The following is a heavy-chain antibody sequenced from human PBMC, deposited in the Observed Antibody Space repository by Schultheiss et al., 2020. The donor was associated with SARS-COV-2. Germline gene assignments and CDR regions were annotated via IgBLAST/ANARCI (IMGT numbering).Heavy chain of an antibody. V-gene: IGHV4-30-4*01. CDR1: GGSISSGDYY. CDR3: AREDMGPGKAQVDY. Sequence: SETLSLTCTVSGGSISSGDYYWSWIRQPPGKGLEWIGCVYYSGNTNYNPSLKSRLTISVDTSKNQFSLKLSSVTAADSAVCYCAREDMGPGKAQVDYWGQGTLVTVSS. CDR2: VYYSGNT. D-gene: IGHD3-10*01. J-gene: IGHJ4*02.